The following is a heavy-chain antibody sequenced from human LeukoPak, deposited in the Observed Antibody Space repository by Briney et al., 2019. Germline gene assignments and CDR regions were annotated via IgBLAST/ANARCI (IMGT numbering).Heavy chain of an antibody. CDR2: IYYSGST. D-gene: IGHD6-13*01. V-gene: IGHV4-59*01. Sequence: PSETLSLTCTVSGGSISSYYWSWIRQPPGKGLEWIGYIYYSGSTNYNPSLKSRVTISVDTSKNQFSLKLSSVTAADTAVYYCARDRVAAAGTVGALPRAFDPWGQGTLVTVSS. CDR3: ARDRVAAAGTVGALPRAFDP. CDR1: GGSISSYY. J-gene: IGHJ5*02.